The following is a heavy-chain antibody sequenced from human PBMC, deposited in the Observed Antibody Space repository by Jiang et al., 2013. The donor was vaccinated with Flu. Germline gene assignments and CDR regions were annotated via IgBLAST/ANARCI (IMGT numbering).Heavy chain of an antibody. J-gene: IGHJ4*02. D-gene: IGHD1-26*01. V-gene: IGHV6-1*01. CDR3: VRGLYSGSFYYHDS. CDR2: TYYRSKWKN. Sequence: TCAISGDSVSSNSAAWTWIRQSPSRGLEWLGRTYYRSKWKNDYAVSVKSRITINPDTSKNQFSLQLNSVTPEDTAVYYCVRGLYSGSFYYHDSWGQGTLVTVSS. CDR1: GDSVSSNSAA.